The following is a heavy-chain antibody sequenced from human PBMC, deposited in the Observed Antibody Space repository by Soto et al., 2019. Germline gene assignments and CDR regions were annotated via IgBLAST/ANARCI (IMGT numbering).Heavy chain of an antibody. V-gene: IGHV1-3*01. CDR3: ARDDYYDSSGYYYFDY. CDR1: GYTFTSYA. D-gene: IGHD3-22*01. Sequence: QVQLVQSGAEVKKPGASVKVSCKASGYTFTSYAMHWVRQAPGQRLEWMGWINAGNGNTKYSQKFQGRVTITRDTSASTAYMELSSLRSEDTAVYYCARDDYYDSSGYYYFDYWGQGTLVTVSS. CDR2: INAGNGNT. J-gene: IGHJ4*02.